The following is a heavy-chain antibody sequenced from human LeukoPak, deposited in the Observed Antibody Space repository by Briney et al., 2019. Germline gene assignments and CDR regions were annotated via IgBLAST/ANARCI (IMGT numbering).Heavy chain of an antibody. Sequence: ASVKVSCKASGYTFTGYYMHWVRQAPGQGLEWMGWINPNSGGTNYAQKFQGRVTMTRNTSISTAYMELSSLRSEDTAVYYCATTPQGAAAGFDYWGQGTLVTVSS. CDR1: GYTFTGYY. CDR3: ATTPQGAAAGFDY. D-gene: IGHD6-13*01. J-gene: IGHJ4*02. V-gene: IGHV1-2*02. CDR2: INPNSGGT.